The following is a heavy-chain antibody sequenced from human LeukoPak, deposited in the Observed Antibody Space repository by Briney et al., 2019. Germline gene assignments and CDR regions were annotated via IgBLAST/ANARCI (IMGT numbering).Heavy chain of an antibody. D-gene: IGHD4-23*01. Sequence: SETLSLTCTVSGGSISSYYWSWIRQPPGKGLEWIGCIYYSGSTNYNPSLKSRVTISVDTSKNQFSLKLSSVTAADTAVYYCARDRSYGGYFDYWGQGTLVTVSS. CDR2: IYYSGST. CDR3: ARDRSYGGYFDY. V-gene: IGHV4-59*01. J-gene: IGHJ4*02. CDR1: GGSISSYY.